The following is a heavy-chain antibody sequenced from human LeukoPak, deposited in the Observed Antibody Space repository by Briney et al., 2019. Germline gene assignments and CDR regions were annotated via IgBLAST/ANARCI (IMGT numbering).Heavy chain of an antibody. CDR3: ARDGYLATTS. CDR2: ISSSGSTI. J-gene: IGHJ5*02. V-gene: IGHV3-48*03. CDR1: GFTFSSYE. Sequence: GGSLRLSCAASGFTFSSYEMNWVRQAPGEGLEWVSYISSSGSTIYYADSVKGRFTISRDNAKNSLYLQMNSLRAEDTAVYYCARDGYLATTSWGQGTLVTVSS. D-gene: IGHD2/OR15-2a*01.